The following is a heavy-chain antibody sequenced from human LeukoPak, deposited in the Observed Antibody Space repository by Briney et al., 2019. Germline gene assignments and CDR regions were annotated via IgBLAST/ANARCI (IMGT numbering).Heavy chain of an antibody. CDR3: ARGLAAADYYYGMDV. J-gene: IGHJ6*02. D-gene: IGHD6-13*01. V-gene: IGHV4-30-2*01. CDR2: IYHSGST. CDR1: GGSISSGGYY. Sequence: PSQTLSLTCTVSGGSISSGGYYWSWIRQPPGKGLEWIGYIYHSGSTYYNPSLKSRVTISVDKSKNQFSLKLSSVTAADTAVYYCARGLAAADYYYGMDVWGQGTTVTVSS.